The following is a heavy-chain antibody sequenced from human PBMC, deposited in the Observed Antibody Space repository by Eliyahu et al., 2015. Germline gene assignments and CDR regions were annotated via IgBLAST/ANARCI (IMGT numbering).Heavy chain of an antibody. CDR2: TYYRSXWFN. J-gene: IGHJ4*02. D-gene: IGHD6-19*01. CDR1: GDDISRTNVA. CDR3: XRGPKGIVVSGPQSGGGFDY. V-gene: IGHV6-1*01. Sequence: QVQLQQSGPGLVEPSQTLSLTCAISGDDISRTNVAWSXVRQSPSRGLEWLGRTYYRSXWFNDYAVSVKSRITVTPDTSKNQFSLQLNSVTPEDTAVYYCXRGPKGIVVSGPQSGGGFDYWGQGTLVTVSS.